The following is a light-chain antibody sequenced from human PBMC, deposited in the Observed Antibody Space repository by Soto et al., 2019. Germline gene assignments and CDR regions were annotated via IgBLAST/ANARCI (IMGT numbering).Light chain of an antibody. CDR2: AAS. CDR1: QGISSY. CDR3: QQYYSYPIT. V-gene: IGKV1-8*01. Sequence: IQMTQSQSSLSASVEDRVTITCRASQGISSYLAWYQQKPGKAPKLLIYAASTLQSGVPSRFSGSGSGTDFTLTISCLQSEDFATYYCQQYYSYPITFGGGTKVDIK. J-gene: IGKJ4*01.